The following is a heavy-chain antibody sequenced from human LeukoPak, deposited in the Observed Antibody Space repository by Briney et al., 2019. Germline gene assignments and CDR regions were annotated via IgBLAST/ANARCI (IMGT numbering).Heavy chain of an antibody. CDR3: ARVPYRGYSYGPIDY. CDR1: GYTFTGYY. Sequence: ASVKVSCKASGYTFTGYYMHWVRQAPGQGLEWLGWTNPNSGGTNYAQKFQGRVTMTRDTSISTAYMELSRLRSDDTAVYYCARVPYRGYSYGPIDYWGQGTLVTVSS. V-gene: IGHV1-2*02. D-gene: IGHD5-18*01. CDR2: TNPNSGGT. J-gene: IGHJ4*02.